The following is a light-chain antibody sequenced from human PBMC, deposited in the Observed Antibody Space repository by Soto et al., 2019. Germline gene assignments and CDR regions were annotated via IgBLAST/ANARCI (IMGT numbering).Light chain of an antibody. CDR1: SSNIGGNS. CDR2: DDN. V-gene: IGLV1-51*01. Sequence: QSVLTQPPSVSAAPGQKVTISGSGSSSNIGGNSVSWYQQLPGTAPKLLIYDDNKRPSGIPDRFSGSKSGTSATLGITGFQTGDEADYHCGSWDSSLSAYVFGTGTKVTVL. CDR3: GSWDSSLSAYV. J-gene: IGLJ1*01.